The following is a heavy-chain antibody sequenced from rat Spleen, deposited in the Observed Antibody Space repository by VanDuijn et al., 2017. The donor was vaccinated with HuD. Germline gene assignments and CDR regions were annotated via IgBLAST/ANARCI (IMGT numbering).Heavy chain of an antibody. V-gene: IGHV5-25*01. J-gene: IGHJ2*01. CDR3: ARLFLRIIDYFDY. CDR2: ISTGGGNT. Sequence: EVQLVESGGGLVQPGRSLELSCVASGFTFSSFPMAWVRQAPTKGLEWVASISTGGGNTYYRDSVKGRFTISRDNARGTLYLQMDSLRSEDTATYYCARLFLRIIDYFDYWGQGVMVTVSS. CDR1: GFTFSSFP. D-gene: IGHD1-6*01.